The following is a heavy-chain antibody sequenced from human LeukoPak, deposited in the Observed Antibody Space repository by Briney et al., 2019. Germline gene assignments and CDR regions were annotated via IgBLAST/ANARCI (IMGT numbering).Heavy chain of an antibody. Sequence: GGSLRLSCAASGFTFSSYWMSWVRQAPGKGLEWVANIKQDGSEKYYVDSVKGRFTISRDNAKNSLYMQMNSLRAEDTAVYYCGRGFYYDRSGYYQVVGAFDIWGQGTMVTVSS. D-gene: IGHD3-22*01. CDR1: GFTFSSYW. CDR2: IKQDGSEK. V-gene: IGHV3-7*01. J-gene: IGHJ3*02. CDR3: GRGFYYDRSGYYQVVGAFDI.